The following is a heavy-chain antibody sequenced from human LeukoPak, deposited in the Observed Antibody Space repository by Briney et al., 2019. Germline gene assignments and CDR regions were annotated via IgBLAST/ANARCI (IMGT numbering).Heavy chain of an antibody. D-gene: IGHD1-26*01. J-gene: IGHJ4*02. CDR2: INPKSGVT. CDR3: ASGYTGSYSDNFDY. V-gene: IGHV1-2*02. CDR1: GYIFTAYY. Sequence: ASVKVSCKASGYIFTAYYLHWVRQAPGQGLEWMGWINPKSGVTNYAQKFQGRVTMSKDTSIRTAYMDLTRLRSDDTAVYYCASGYTGSYSDNFDYWGQRTLVTVSS.